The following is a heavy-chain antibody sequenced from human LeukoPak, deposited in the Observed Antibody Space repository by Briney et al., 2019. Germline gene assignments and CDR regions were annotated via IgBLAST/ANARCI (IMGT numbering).Heavy chain of an antibody. CDR1: GYTFTSYY. D-gene: IGHD3-22*01. J-gene: IGHJ5*02. V-gene: IGHV1-2*06. CDR3: ARDLHYYDSSGYYYVQTGDL. CDR2: INPNSGGT. Sequence: ASVKVSCKASGYTFTSYYMHWVRQAPGQGLEWMGRINPNSGGTNYAQKFQGRVTMTRDTSISTAYMELSRLRSDDTAVYYCARDLHYYDSSGYYYVQTGDLWGQGTLVTVSS.